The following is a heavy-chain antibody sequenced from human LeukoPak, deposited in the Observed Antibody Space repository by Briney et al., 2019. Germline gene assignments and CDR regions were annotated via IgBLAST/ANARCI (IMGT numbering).Heavy chain of an antibody. J-gene: IGHJ5*02. CDR3: ARDAGGPYINSSEWFDP. CDR1: GYTFSSYA. V-gene: IGHV1-18*01. CDR2: ISAYNGNT. Sequence: ASVKVSCKTSGYTFSSYAISWVRQAPGQGLEWMGWISAYNGNTNYAQKLQGRVTMTTDTSTSTAYMELSSLRSEDTAVYYCARDAGGPYINSSEWFDPWGQGTLVTVSS. D-gene: IGHD6-6*01.